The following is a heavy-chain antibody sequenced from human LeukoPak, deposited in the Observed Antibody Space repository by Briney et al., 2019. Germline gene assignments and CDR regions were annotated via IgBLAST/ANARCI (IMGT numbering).Heavy chain of an antibody. CDR3: AREFEGDGYVY. V-gene: IGHV4-4*07. Sequence: SETLSLTCAVYGGSFSGYYWSWIRQPAGKGLEWIGRIYTSGSTNYNPSLKSRVTISVDTSKNQFSLKLSSVTAADTAVYYCAREFEGDGYVYWGQGTLVTVSS. D-gene: IGHD5-24*01. J-gene: IGHJ4*02. CDR1: GGSFSGYY. CDR2: IYTSGST.